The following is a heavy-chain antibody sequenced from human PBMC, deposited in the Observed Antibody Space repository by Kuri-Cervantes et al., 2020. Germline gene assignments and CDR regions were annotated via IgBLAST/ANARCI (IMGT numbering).Heavy chain of an antibody. CDR1: GYTFTSYA. D-gene: IGHD5-18*01. Sequence: ASVKVSCKASGYTFTSYAMHWVRQAPGQRLEWMGWINAGNGNTKYSQKFQGRVTITRDTSASTAYMELSSLRSEDTAVYYCARVHGYSYGQGLDYWGQGTLVTVSS. V-gene: IGHV1-3*01. CDR2: INAGNGNT. J-gene: IGHJ4*02. CDR3: ARVHGYSYGQGLDY.